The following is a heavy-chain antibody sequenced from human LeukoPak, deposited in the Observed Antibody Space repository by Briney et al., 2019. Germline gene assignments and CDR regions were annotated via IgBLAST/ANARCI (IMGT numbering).Heavy chain of an antibody. V-gene: IGHV5-51*01. Sequence: GESLKISCKGSGYSFTSYWLGWVRQMPGKGLEWMGIIYPGDSDTRYSPSFQGQVTISADKSISTAYLQWSSLKASDTAMYYCARQINYDFWSGYNNWFDPWAREPWSPSPQ. CDR3: ARQINYDFWSGYNNWFDP. D-gene: IGHD3-3*01. J-gene: IGHJ5*02. CDR2: IYPGDSDT. CDR1: GYSFTSYW.